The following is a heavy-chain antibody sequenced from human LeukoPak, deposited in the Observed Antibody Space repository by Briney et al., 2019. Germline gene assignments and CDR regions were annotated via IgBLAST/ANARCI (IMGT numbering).Heavy chain of an antibody. CDR2: ISDGGRNK. Sequence: HAGGSVRLLCAGSGFSFFSYGMQWVRRAPGRGLVGVGVISDGGRNKKYADTVKGRFTISRDNSKDTLYLQMNSLRDDDTAVYYCAKRPSDYGDYVTYFDYWGQGTLVTVSS. V-gene: IGHV3-30*18. CDR1: GFSFFSYG. CDR3: AKRPSDYGDYVTYFDY. D-gene: IGHD4-17*01. J-gene: IGHJ4*02.